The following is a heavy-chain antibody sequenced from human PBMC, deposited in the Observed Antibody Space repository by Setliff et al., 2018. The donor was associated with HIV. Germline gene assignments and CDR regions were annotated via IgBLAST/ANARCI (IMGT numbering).Heavy chain of an antibody. D-gene: IGHD6-19*01. CDR1: VFTFNNYG. CDR2: IRYDGSQK. V-gene: IGHV3-30*02. J-gene: IGHJ6*02. CDR3: ARDLGSEQWLPDAFDTIGHYLVRRFFDL. Sequence: HPGGSLRLSCAASVFTFNNYGMNWVRQAPGKGLEWVAFIRYDGSQKYYVDSVKGRFTISRDNSKNTLYLQMNSLRAEDTALYYCARDLGSEQWLPDAFDTIGHYLVRRFFDLWGQGTTVTVSS.